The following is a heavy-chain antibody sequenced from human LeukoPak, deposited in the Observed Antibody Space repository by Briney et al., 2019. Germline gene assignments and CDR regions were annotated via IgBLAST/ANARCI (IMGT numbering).Heavy chain of an antibody. CDR1: GFTFSSYS. Sequence: NAGGSLRLSCAASGFTFSSYSMNWVRQAPGKGLEWVSSISSSSSYIYYADSVKGRFTISRDNAKNSLYLQMNSLRAEDTAVYYCAKAIAYYDFWSGYPSYGMDVWGQGTTVTVSS. D-gene: IGHD3-3*01. CDR2: ISSSSSYI. J-gene: IGHJ6*02. CDR3: AKAIAYYDFWSGYPSYGMDV. V-gene: IGHV3-21*04.